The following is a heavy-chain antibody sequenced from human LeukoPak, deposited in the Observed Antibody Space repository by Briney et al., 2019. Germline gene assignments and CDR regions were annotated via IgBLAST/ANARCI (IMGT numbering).Heavy chain of an antibody. Sequence: PGGSLRLSCAASGFTFSSYAMHWVRQAPGKGLEWVAVISYDGSNKYYADSVKGRFTISRDNSKNTLYLQVNSLRAEDTAVYYCAKAPTSGYDSSDYWGQGTLVTVSS. V-gene: IGHV3-30-3*01. D-gene: IGHD5-12*01. J-gene: IGHJ4*02. CDR3: AKAPTSGYDSSDY. CDR1: GFTFSSYA. CDR2: ISYDGSNK.